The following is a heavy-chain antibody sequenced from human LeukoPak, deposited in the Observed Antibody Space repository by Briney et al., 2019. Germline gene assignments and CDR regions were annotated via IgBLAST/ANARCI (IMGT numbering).Heavy chain of an antibody. CDR3: AKVRSCTNDISHGDFDY. Sequence: GGSLRLSCAASGFTFSSYAVSWVRQAPGKGLEWVSSISGSGGSTYSADSVKGRFTISRDNSKNTLYLQMNSLRAEDTALYYCAKVRSCTNDISHGDFDYWGQGTLVTVSS. D-gene: IGHD2-8*01. V-gene: IGHV3-23*01. J-gene: IGHJ4*02. CDR1: GFTFSSYA. CDR2: ISGSGGST.